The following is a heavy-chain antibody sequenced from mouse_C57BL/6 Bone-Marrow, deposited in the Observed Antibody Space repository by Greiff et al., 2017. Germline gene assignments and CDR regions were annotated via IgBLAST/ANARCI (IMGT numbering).Heavy chain of an antibody. D-gene: IGHD2-3*01. V-gene: IGHV8-12*01. J-gene: IGHJ4*01. CDR2: IYWDDDK. CDR3: ARFDGYYLDY. Sequence: QVTLKESGPGILQSSQTLSLTCSFSGFSLSTSGMGVSWIRQPSGKGLEWLAHIYWDDDKRYNPSLKSRLTIAKDTSRNQVFLKITSVDTADTATYYCARFDGYYLDYWGQGTSVTVSS. CDR1: GFSLSTSGMG.